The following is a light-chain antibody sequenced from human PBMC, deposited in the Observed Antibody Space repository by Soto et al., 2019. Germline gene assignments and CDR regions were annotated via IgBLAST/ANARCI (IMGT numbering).Light chain of an antibody. Sequence: EIVMTPSPATLSVSPGERATLSCRASQSVSSYLAWYQQKPGQAPRLLIYDASRRATGIPDRFSGSGSGTDFSLTISRLEPEDFAVYYCQHYDSARWTFGLGTKVDI. CDR1: QSVSSY. CDR3: QHYDSARWT. J-gene: IGKJ1*01. V-gene: IGKV3-20*01. CDR2: DAS.